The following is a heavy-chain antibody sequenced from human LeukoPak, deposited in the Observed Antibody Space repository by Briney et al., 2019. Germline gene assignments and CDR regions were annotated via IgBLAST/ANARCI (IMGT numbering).Heavy chain of an antibody. J-gene: IGHJ4*02. CDR1: GFTVSSYA. Sequence: GSLRLSCAASGFTVSSYAMSWVRQAPGKGLEWVSAISGSGGSTYYADSVKGRFTISRDNSKNTLYLQMNSLRAEDTAVYYCAKDRSVVPAATTYYYDSSGSNWGQGTLVTVSS. CDR3: AKDRSVVPAATTYYYDSSGSN. D-gene: IGHD3-22*01. CDR2: ISGSGGST. V-gene: IGHV3-23*01.